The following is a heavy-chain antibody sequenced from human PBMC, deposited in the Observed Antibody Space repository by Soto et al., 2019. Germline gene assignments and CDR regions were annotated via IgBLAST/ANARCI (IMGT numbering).Heavy chain of an antibody. D-gene: IGHD2-2*01. CDR3: ASRRSVVVPAAIWDWFDP. Sequence: SETLALMCAVYGGSFSGYFWSWIRQPPGKGLEWIGEINHSGSTNYNPSLKSRVTISVDTSKNQFSLKLSSVTAADTAVYYCASRRSVVVPAAIWDWFDPCGQGTLVTVSS. CDR1: GGSFSGYF. CDR2: INHSGST. V-gene: IGHV4-34*01. J-gene: IGHJ5*02.